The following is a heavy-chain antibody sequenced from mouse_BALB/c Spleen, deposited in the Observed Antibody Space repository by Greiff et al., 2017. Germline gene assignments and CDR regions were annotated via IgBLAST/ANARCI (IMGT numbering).Heavy chain of an antibody. V-gene: IGHV2-9*02. D-gene: IGHD2-1*01. J-gene: IGHJ4*01. CDR3: ARKNYGNYYAMDY. CDR1: GFSLTSYG. CDR2: IWAGGST. Sequence: VKLVESGPGLVAPSQSLSITCTVSGFSLTSYGVHWVRQPPGKGLEWLGVIWAGGSTNYNSALMSRLSISKDNSKSQVFLKMNSLQTDDTAMYYYARKNYGNYYAMDYWGQGTSVTVSS.